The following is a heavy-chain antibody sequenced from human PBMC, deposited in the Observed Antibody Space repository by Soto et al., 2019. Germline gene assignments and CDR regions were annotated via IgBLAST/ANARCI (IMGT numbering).Heavy chain of an antibody. CDR3: ARGLISPRDSSDPSSSGMDA. J-gene: IGHJ6*02. D-gene: IGHD6-19*01. V-gene: IGHV4-31*03. CDR1: GGSISSGGYY. CDR2: IYYSGST. Sequence: TLSLTGTVSGGSISSGGYYWSWIRHHPGKGLEWIGYIYYSGSTYYNPSLKCRVTISVDTSKNQFSLKLSSVTAADTAVYYCARGLISPRDSSDPSSSGMDAWGQETTLTISS.